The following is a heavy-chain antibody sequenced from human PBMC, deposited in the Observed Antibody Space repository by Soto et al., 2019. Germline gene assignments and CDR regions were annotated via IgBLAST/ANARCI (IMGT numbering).Heavy chain of an antibody. CDR1: GFTFRYNW. J-gene: IGHJ4*02. Sequence: EVHLVESGGGLVQPGGSLRLSCAPSGFTFRYNWLHWVRQVPGRGPVWVSGINNDGSDTFYADFVEGRFTISRDNAKNTVYLQMDSLRAEDTAVYYCGSLFEFWGQGTLVTVPS. V-gene: IGHV3-74*01. CDR3: GSLFEF. CDR2: INNDGSDT.